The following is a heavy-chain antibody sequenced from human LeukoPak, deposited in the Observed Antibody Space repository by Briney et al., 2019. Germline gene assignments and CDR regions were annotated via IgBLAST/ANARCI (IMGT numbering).Heavy chain of an antibody. CDR1: GFTFSSHG. CDR3: ARDVSYNSLDY. D-gene: IGHD6-13*01. CDR2: IWYDGSKK. V-gene: IGHV3-33*01. Sequence: PGRPLRLSCATSGFTFSSHGFYWVRQAPGKGLEWVAVIWYDGSKKYYADSVKGRSTISRDNSKNTLYLEMNSLRAEDTAVYYCARDVSYNSLDYWGQGTLVTVSS. J-gene: IGHJ4*02.